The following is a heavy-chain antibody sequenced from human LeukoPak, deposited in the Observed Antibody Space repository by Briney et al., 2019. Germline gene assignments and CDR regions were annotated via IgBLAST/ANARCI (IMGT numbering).Heavy chain of an antibody. CDR3: ARNRLYGSASGDFDR. V-gene: IGHV4-61*08. CDR2: IYNSGNT. Sequence: SGTLSLTCTVSAGSVSSGDYYWSSIRQPPGKGLEWIRYIYNSGNTKYNPSLKSLVTMSVDTSKNQFSLKLNSVAAADTAVYYCARNRLYGSASGDFDRWGQGTLVTVSS. CDR1: AGSVSSGDYY. D-gene: IGHD3-10*01. J-gene: IGHJ4*02.